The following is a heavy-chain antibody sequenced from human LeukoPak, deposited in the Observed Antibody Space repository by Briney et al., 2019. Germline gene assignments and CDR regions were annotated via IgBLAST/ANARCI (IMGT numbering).Heavy chain of an antibody. CDR1: GFSFSVVW. Sequence: GGSLRLSCAASGFSFSVVWMHWVRQAPGKGLEWIGRIKSNDDGGTADYAAPVKDRFTISRDDSTHTVDLQMNSLKTEDTAVYYCTTDAGQCSGFSCQPAHYWGQGTLVTVSS. CDR2: IKSNDDGGTA. CDR3: TTDAGQCSGFSCQPAHY. J-gene: IGHJ4*02. D-gene: IGHD2-15*01. V-gene: IGHV3-15*01.